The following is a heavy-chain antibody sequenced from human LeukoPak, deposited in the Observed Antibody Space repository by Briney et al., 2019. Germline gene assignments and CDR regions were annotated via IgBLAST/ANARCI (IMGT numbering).Heavy chain of an antibody. J-gene: IGHJ5*02. CDR2: INHSGST. V-gene: IGHV4-34*01. CDR1: GGSFSGYY. Sequence: SETLSPTCAVYGGSFSGYYWSWIRQPPGKGLEWIGEINHSGSTNYNPSLKSRVTISVDTSKNQFSLKPSSVTAADTAVYYCARGRYYYDSSGYYYIWFDPWGQGTLVTVSS. CDR3: ARGRYYYDSSGYYYIWFDP. D-gene: IGHD3-22*01.